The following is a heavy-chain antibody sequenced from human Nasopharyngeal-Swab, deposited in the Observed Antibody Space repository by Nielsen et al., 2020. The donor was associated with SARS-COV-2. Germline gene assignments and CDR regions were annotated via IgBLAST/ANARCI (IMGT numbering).Heavy chain of an antibody. D-gene: IGHD2-15*01. V-gene: IGHV3-30*04. CDR2: ISYDGSNK. Sequence: GESMKISCAASGFTFSSYAMQWVRQTPGKGLEWVAVISYDGSNKYYADSVKGRFTISRDNSKNTLYLQMNSLRAEDTAVYYCARELLDGMDVWGQGTTVTVSS. CDR1: GFTFSSYA. J-gene: IGHJ6*02. CDR3: ARELLDGMDV.